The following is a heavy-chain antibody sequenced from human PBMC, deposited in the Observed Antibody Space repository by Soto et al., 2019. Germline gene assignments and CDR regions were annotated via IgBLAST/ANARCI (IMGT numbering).Heavy chain of an antibody. D-gene: IGHD3-22*01. CDR2: IWYDGSNK. V-gene: IGHV3-33*01. J-gene: IGHJ4*02. Sequence: SLRLSCAASGFTFSSYGMHWVRQAPGKGLEWVAVIWYDGSNKYYADSVKGRFTISRDNSKNTLYLQMNSLRAEDTAVYYCARDRDYYDSSGYYDYWGQGTLVTVSS. CDR1: GFTFSSYG. CDR3: ARDRDYYDSSGYYDY.